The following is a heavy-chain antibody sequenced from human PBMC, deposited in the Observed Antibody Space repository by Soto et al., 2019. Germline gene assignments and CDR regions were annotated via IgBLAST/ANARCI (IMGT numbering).Heavy chain of an antibody. Sequence: SETLSLTCTVSGDSMYSISYYWAWIRQPPGKGLEWIGSMYYSGSTQYNPSLKSRVTMSVDTSKNQFYLKLRSATAADTAVYYCARSSSRAFRPLEWVDPLDCWGQGTPVTVSS. J-gene: IGHJ4*02. D-gene: IGHD3-3*01. CDR1: GDSMYSISYY. CDR2: MYYSGST. CDR3: ARSSSRAFRPLEWVDPLDC. V-gene: IGHV4-39*01.